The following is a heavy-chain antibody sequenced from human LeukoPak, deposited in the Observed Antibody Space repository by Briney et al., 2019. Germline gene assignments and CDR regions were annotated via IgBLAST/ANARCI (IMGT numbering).Heavy chain of an antibody. D-gene: IGHD3-22*01. CDR2: INHSGST. CDR3: ARETYYDSSGYYIIDY. J-gene: IGHJ4*02. V-gene: IGHV4-34*01. CDR1: GGSFSGYY. Sequence: SETLSLTCAVYGGSFSGYYWSWIRQPPGKGLEWIGEINHSGSTNYNPSLKSRVTISVDTSKNQFSLKLSSVTAADTAVYYCARETYYDSSGYYIIDYWGQGTLVTVSS.